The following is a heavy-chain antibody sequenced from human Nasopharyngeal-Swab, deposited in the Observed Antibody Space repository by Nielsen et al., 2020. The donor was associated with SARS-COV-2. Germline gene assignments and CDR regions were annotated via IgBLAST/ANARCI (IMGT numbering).Heavy chain of an antibody. V-gene: IGHV4-31*02. D-gene: IGHD3-10*01. CDR2: IYYSGST. CDR3: AREGGWFGELLGGYYYYYYMDV. Sequence: RQAPGKGLEWIGYIYYSGSTYYNPSLKSRVTISVDTSKNQFSLKLSSVTAADTAVYYCAREGGWFGELLGGYYYYYYMDVWGKGTTVTVSS. J-gene: IGHJ6*03.